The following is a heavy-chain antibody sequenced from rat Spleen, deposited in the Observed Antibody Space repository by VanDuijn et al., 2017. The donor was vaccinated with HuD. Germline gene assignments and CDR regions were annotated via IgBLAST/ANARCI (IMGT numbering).Heavy chain of an antibody. CDR3: TRDPYDY. CDR2: ITNTGDST. Sequence: EVQLVESGGGLIQPGRSLKLSCVVSGFTFNKYWMTWIRQAPGKGLEWVASITNTGDSTYYLDSVKGRFTISRDNAKNTLYLQMNSLRSEDTATYYCTRDPYDYWGQGVMVTVSS. V-gene: IGHV5-31*01. J-gene: IGHJ2*01. CDR1: GFTFNKYW.